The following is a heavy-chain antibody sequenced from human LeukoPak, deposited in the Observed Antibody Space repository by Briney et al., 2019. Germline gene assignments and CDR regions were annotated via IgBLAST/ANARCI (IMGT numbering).Heavy chain of an antibody. CDR1: GGSISSYY. D-gene: IGHD3-22*01. Sequence: SETLSLTCTVSGGSISSYYWGWIRQPAGKGLEWIGRIYTSGSTNYNPSLKSRVTMSVDTSKNQFSLKLNSVTAADTAMYYCARWNYYESSRAFDIWGQGTMVTVSS. CDR2: IYTSGST. CDR3: ARWNYYESSRAFDI. J-gene: IGHJ3*02. V-gene: IGHV4-4*07.